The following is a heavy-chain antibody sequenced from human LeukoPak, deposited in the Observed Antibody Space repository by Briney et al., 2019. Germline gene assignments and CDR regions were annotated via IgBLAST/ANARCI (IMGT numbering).Heavy chain of an antibody. CDR1: GYTFTTYV. CDR2: IIPIFGTA. CDR3: AIGFGESSWGPFYY. Sequence: SSVKVSCKTSGYTFTTYVISWVRQAPGQGREWMGGIIPIFGTANYPQKFQGRGTINADESTSTVYIELRSLRSEDTGVYYCAIGFGESSWGPFYYWGQGTLVTVSS. V-gene: IGHV1-69*13. D-gene: IGHD3-10*01. J-gene: IGHJ4*02.